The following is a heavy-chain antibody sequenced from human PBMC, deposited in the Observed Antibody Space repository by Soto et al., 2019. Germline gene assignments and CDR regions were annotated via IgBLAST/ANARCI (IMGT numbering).Heavy chain of an antibody. Sequence: ASGKVCCKASGYSFTHYTMHWVRQAPGHRLEWLGWINFDYGNAKYSQKFQGRVTFSRDSSANTVYMELRSLRSEDTAIYYCARDESAFDLIWLFDPWGPGTLVTVSS. CDR3: ARDESAFDLIWLFDP. D-gene: IGHD3-3*02. CDR2: INFDYGNA. V-gene: IGHV1-3*01. J-gene: IGHJ5*02. CDR1: GYSFTHYT.